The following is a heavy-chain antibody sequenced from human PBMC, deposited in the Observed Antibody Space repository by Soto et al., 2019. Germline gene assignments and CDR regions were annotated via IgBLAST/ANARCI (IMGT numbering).Heavy chain of an antibody. CDR2: IDPSDSYT. D-gene: IGHD2-15*01. CDR1: GYSFTSYW. J-gene: IGHJ4*02. Sequence: GESLKISCKGSGYSFTSYWISWVRQMPGKGLEWMGRIDPSDSYTNYSPSFQGHVTISADKSISTAYLQWGSLKASDTAMYYCARHPGVVWNYVDYWGQGTLVTVSS. V-gene: IGHV5-10-1*01. CDR3: ARHPGVVWNYVDY.